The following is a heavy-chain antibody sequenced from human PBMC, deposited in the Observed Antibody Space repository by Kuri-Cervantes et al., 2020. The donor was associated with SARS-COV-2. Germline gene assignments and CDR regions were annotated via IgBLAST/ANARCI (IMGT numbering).Heavy chain of an antibody. CDR2: CKGKAGSYST. V-gene: IGHV3-72*01. CDR3: ARDWAPGVAAREFDY. Sequence: GESLKISCAASGFTFSDYTMDWVRQAPGKGLEWVGRCKGKAGSYSTYYAASVKGRFTISRDDSKNSLYLQMNSLTTEDTAVYYCARDWAPGVAAREFDYWGQGTLVTVSS. J-gene: IGHJ4*02. D-gene: IGHD6-6*01. CDR1: GFTFSDYT.